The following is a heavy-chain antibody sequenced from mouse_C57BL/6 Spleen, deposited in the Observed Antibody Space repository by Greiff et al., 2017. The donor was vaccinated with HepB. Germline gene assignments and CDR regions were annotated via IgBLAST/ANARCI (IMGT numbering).Heavy chain of an antibody. Sequence: EVQLVESEGGLVQPGRSMKLSCTASGFTFSDYYMAWVRQVPEKGLEWVANINYDGSSTYYLDSLKSRFIISRDNAKNILYLQMSSLKSEDTATYYCARAKSYDGYCLDYWGQGTTLTVSS. V-gene: IGHV5-16*01. CDR3: ARAKSYDGYCLDY. CDR2: INYDGSST. J-gene: IGHJ2*01. CDR1: GFTFSDYY. D-gene: IGHD2-3*01.